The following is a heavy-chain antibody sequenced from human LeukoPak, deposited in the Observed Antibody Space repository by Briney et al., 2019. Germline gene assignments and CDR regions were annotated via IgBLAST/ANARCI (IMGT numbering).Heavy chain of an antibody. D-gene: IGHD3-22*01. CDR1: GFTFGSYA. Sequence: GGSLRLSCAASGFTFGSYAMHWVRQAPGKGLEWVAVISYDGSNKYYADSVKGRFTISRDNSKNTLYLQMNSLRAEDTAVYYCASSYYDSSGFNYWGQGTLVTVSS. V-gene: IGHV3-30*04. J-gene: IGHJ4*02. CDR3: ASSYYDSSGFNY. CDR2: ISYDGSNK.